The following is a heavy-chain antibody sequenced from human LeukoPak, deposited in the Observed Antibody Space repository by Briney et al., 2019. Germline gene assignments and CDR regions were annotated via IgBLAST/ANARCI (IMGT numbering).Heavy chain of an antibody. Sequence: SETLSLTCTVSGGSISSYYWSWIRQPPGEGLEWIGYIYYSGSTNYNPSLKSRVTISVDTSKNQFSLKLSSVTAADTAVYYCARGYYYDSSGYYAPAFDIWGQGTMVTVSS. J-gene: IGHJ3*02. CDR1: GGSISSYY. V-gene: IGHV4-59*08. CDR2: IYYSGST. D-gene: IGHD3-22*01. CDR3: ARGYYYDSSGYYAPAFDI.